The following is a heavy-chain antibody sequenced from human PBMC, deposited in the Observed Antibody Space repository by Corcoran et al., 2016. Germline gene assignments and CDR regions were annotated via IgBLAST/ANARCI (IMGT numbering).Heavy chain of an antibody. CDR1: GFTFSGSA. V-gene: IGHV3-73*02. D-gene: IGHD3-16*01. CDR3: TRHLPDGVGYYYGMDV. J-gene: IGHJ6*02. CDR2: IRSKANSYAT. Sequence: EVQLVESGGGLVQPGGSLKLSCAASGFTFSGSAMHWVRQASGKGLEWVGRIRSKANSYATAYAASGKGRFTISRDDSKNTAYLQMNSLKTEETAVYYGTRHLPDGVGYYYGMDVWGQGTTVTVSS.